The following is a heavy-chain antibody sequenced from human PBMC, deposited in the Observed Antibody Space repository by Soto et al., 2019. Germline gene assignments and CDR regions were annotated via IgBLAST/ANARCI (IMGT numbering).Heavy chain of an antibody. CDR1: GFTFSSYG. J-gene: IGHJ6*02. D-gene: IGHD3-16*01. CDR2: ISYDGSNK. Sequence: GGSLRLSCAASGFTFSSYGMHWVRQAPGKGLEWVAVISYDGSNKYYADSVKGRFTISRDNSKNTLYLQMNSLRAEDTAVYYCGGGPSYGMDVWGQGTTVTVSS. CDR3: GGGPSYGMDV. V-gene: IGHV3-30*03.